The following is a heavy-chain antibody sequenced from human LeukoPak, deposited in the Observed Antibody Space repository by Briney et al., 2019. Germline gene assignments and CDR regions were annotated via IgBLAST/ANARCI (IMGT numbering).Heavy chain of an antibody. D-gene: IGHD4-17*01. CDR3: ARGGNGDFPYYYYYMDV. Sequence: SETLSLTCTVSGGSISSSSYYWGWIRQPPGKGLEWIGSIYYSGSTYYNPSLKSRVTISVDMSKNQFSLKLSSVTAADTAVYYCARGGNGDFPYYYYYMDVWGKGTTVTVSS. J-gene: IGHJ6*03. CDR2: IYYSGST. CDR1: GGSISSSSYY. V-gene: IGHV4-39*01.